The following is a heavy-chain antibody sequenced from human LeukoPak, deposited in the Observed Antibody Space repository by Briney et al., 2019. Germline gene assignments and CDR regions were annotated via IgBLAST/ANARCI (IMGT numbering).Heavy chain of an antibody. CDR1: GYTFTGYY. CDR2: INPNSGDT. J-gene: IGHJ4*02. CDR3: ARDPNDLLLGLDY. D-gene: IGHD3-10*01. Sequence: ASVKLSVTAFGYTFTGYYIHCVRQAPGQGLEWMGWINPNSGDTNYAQKCQGRVTVTRDTSISTAYMELSRLRSDDTAVYFCARDPNDLLLGLDYLGEGRLVSVSS. V-gene: IGHV1-2*02.